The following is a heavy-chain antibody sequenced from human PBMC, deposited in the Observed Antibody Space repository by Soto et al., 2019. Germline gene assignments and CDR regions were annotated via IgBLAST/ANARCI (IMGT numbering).Heavy chain of an antibody. CDR2: IYYSGST. V-gene: IGHV4-61*01. Sequence: PSETLSLTCTVSGGSVSSGSYYWSWIRQPPGKGLEWIGYIYYSGSTNYNPSLKSRVTISVDTSKNQFSLELSSVTAADTAVYYCARVSCSSTSCASQNWFDPWGQGTLVTVSS. J-gene: IGHJ5*02. CDR1: GGSVSSGSYY. D-gene: IGHD2-2*01. CDR3: ARVSCSSTSCASQNWFDP.